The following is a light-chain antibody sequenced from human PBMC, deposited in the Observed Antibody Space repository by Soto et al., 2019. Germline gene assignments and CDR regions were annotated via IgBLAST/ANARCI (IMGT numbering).Light chain of an antibody. CDR3: QHYNSYSEA. J-gene: IGKJ1*01. CDR1: QSISTW. Sequence: DTQITQSPSTLSASVGCRVIITRRASQSISTWLAWYQQKPGKAPTLLISAASSLESGVPSRFSGSGSGTEFTLTIRSLQPDEFATYYCQHYNSYSEAFGQGTKVDI. V-gene: IGKV1-5*01. CDR2: AAS.